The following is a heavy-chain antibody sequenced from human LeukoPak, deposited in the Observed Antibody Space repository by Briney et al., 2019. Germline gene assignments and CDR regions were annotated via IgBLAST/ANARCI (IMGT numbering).Heavy chain of an antibody. D-gene: IGHD1-26*01. CDR3: ARAYSGSYLGSY. CDR1: GLTFSSYG. V-gene: IGHV3-33*01. CDR2: IWYDGSNK. J-gene: IGHJ4*02. Sequence: GGSLRLSCAASGLTFSSYGMHWVRQAPGKGLEWVAVIWYDGSNKYYADSVKGRFTISRDNSKNTLYLQMNSLRAEDTAVYYCARAYSGSYLGSYWGQGTLVTVSS.